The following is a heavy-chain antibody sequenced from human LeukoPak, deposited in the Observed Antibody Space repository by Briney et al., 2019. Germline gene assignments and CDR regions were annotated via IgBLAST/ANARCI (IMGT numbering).Heavy chain of an antibody. CDR3: ARETPTGRAFDI. Sequence: SGGSLRLSCAASGFTFSSYEMNWVRQAPGKGLEWVSYISSSGSTTYYADSVKGRFTISRDNAKNSLYLQMNSLRAEDTAVYYCARETPTGRAFDIWGQGTMVTVSS. CDR1: GFTFSSYE. J-gene: IGHJ3*02. CDR2: ISSSGSTT. V-gene: IGHV3-48*03.